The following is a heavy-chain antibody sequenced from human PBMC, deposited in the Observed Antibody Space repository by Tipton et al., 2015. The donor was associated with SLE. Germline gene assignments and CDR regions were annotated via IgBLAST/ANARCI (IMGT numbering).Heavy chain of an antibody. CDR1: GFTFDDYA. J-gene: IGHJ4*02. V-gene: IGHV3-9*01. CDR2: ISWNSGSI. D-gene: IGHD1-20*01. CDR3: AKDIARPGGPNWNDVPRGGYFDY. Sequence: SLRLSCAASGFTFDDYAMHWVRQAPGKGLEWVSGISWNSGSIGYADSVKGRFTISRDNAKNSLYLQMNSLRAEDTALYYCAKDIARPGGPNWNDVPRGGYFDYWGQGTLVTVSS.